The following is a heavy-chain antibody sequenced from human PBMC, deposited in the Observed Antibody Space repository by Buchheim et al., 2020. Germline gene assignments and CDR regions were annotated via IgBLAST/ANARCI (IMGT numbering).Heavy chain of an antibody. CDR3: ARVLQLWTHYFDY. D-gene: IGHD5-18*01. Sequence: VQLVESGGGLVQPGGSLRLSCAASGFTFSSYAMHWVRQAPGKGLEWVAVISYDGSNKYYADSVKGRFTISRDNSKNTLYLQMNSLRAEDTAVYYCARVLQLWTHYFDYWGQGTL. J-gene: IGHJ4*02. CDR2: ISYDGSNK. V-gene: IGHV3-30-3*01. CDR1: GFTFSSYA.